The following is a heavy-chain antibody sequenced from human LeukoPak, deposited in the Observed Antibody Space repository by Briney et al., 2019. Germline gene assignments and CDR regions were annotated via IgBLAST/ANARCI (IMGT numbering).Heavy chain of an antibody. J-gene: IGHJ4*02. D-gene: IGHD3-10*01. CDR2: IYSGGST. Sequence: PGESLRLSCAASGFTVSSNYMSWVRQAPGKGLEWVSVIYSGGSTYYADSVKGRFTISRDNSKNTLYLQMNSLRAEDTAVYYCARDSADGYYFDYWGQGTLVTVSS. CDR1: GFTVSSNY. V-gene: IGHV3-53*01. CDR3: ARDSADGYYFDY.